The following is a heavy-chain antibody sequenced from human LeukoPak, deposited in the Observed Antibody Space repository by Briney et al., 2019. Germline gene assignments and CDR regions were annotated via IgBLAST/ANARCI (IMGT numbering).Heavy chain of an antibody. CDR1: GYSFTSYW. Sequence: GESLKISCKGSGYSFTSYWIGWVRQMPGKGLEWMGIIYPGDSDTRYSPSFQGQVTISADKSISTAYLQWSSLKASDTAMYYCARLRRGCSSTSCFFDYWGQGTLVTVSS. CDR2: IYPGDSDT. D-gene: IGHD2-2*01. J-gene: IGHJ4*02. CDR3: ARLRRGCSSTSCFFDY. V-gene: IGHV5-51*01.